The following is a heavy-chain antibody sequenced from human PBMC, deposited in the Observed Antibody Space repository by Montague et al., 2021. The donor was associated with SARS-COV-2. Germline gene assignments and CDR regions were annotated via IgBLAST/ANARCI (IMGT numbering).Heavy chain of an antibody. CDR1: GFTFSSYA. J-gene: IGHJ3*02. D-gene: IGHD5-24*01. V-gene: IGHV3-30*04. CDR2: ISYDGSNK. CDR3: ARDPDGYSEDGAFDI. Sequence: SLRLSCAASGFTFSSYAMHWVRQAPGNGLEWVPVISYDGSNKYYLDSVKGLFTISRDNSENTLYLQMNSLRAEDTAVYYCARDPDGYSEDGAFDIWGQGTVVTVSS.